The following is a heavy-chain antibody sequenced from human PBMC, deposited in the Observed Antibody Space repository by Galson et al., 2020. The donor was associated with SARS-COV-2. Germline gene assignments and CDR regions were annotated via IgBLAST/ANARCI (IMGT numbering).Heavy chain of an antibody. Sequence: GGSLRLSCTASGFTFGNYAMSWFRQAPGKGLEWVGFIRSKTYGRTTAYAATVTGRFTISRDDTKSIAYLQMNSLKTEETAVYYCTSQIPPRYDSSVYYAGYYFGYGGQGTLGTVSS. V-gene: IGHV3-49*03. CDR3: TSQIPPRYDSSVYYAGYYFGY. CDR1: GFTFGNYA. D-gene: IGHD3-22*01. J-gene: IGHJ4*02. CDR2: IRSKTYGRTT.